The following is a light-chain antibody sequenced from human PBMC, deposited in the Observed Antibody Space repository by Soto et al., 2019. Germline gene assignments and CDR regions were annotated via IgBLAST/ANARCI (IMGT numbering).Light chain of an antibody. Sequence: EIVMTQSPATLSVSPGERVTLSCRASQSVSSTFAWYQQKPGQAPRLLIHRASTRATGVPDMFSGSGSGAESTPTISILHAEDFAVYYCQQYGEWSPTFGQGTKVEIK. CDR2: RAS. CDR1: QSVSST. J-gene: IGKJ1*01. CDR3: QQYGEWSPT. V-gene: IGKV3D-15*01.